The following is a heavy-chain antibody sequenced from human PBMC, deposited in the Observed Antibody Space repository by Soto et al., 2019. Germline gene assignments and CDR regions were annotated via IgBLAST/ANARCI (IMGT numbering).Heavy chain of an antibody. J-gene: IGHJ4*02. CDR3: ARQSSLYCSSTSCQPYYFDY. Sequence: SETLSLTCTVSGGSISSSSYYWGWIRQPPGKGLEWIGSIYYSGSTYYNPSPKSRVTISVDTSKNQFSLKLSSVTAADTAVYYCARQSSLYCSSTSCQPYYFDYWGQGTLVTVSS. CDR1: GGSISSSSYY. D-gene: IGHD2-2*01. V-gene: IGHV4-39*01. CDR2: IYYSGST.